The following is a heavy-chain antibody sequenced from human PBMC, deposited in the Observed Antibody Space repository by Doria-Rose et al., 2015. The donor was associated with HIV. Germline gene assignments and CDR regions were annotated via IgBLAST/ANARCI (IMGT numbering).Heavy chain of an antibody. D-gene: IGHD7-27*01. CDR1: GDSIRSYY. Sequence: QVQLQESGPGPVKPSETLSLTCTVSGDSIRSYYWSWIRQPPGKGLEWIGCIYYSGSTNYNPSLKSRVTISVDTSKSQFSLKLSSVTAADTAVYYCARDTGDLDAFDIWGQGTMVTVSS. V-gene: IGHV4-59*01. CDR2: IYYSGST. CDR3: ARDTGDLDAFDI. J-gene: IGHJ3*02.